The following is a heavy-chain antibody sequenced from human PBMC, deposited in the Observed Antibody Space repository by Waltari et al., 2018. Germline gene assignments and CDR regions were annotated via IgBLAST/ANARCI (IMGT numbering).Heavy chain of an antibody. CDR3: APSRRERADGSYFDS. D-gene: IGHD1-26*01. J-gene: IGHJ4*02. CDR1: GYTLTEIS. V-gene: IGHV1-24*01. Sequence: QVQLVQSEAEVKKPGASVKVSRKVSGYTLTEISMHWVRQAPGKGLEWMGFFDPEDGETIYAQEFEGGVSMTEDTSTDTAYMELSSLRFEDTALYYCAPSRRERADGSYFDSWGQGTLVTVSS. CDR2: FDPEDGET.